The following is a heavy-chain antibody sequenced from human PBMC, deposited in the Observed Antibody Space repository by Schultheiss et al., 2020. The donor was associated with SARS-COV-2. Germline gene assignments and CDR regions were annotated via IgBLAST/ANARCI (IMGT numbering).Heavy chain of an antibody. CDR3: ARVPGYCSSTSCSYYYGMDV. CDR1: GYSISSGYY. D-gene: IGHD2-2*01. CDR2: IYHSGST. Sequence: SETLSLTCTVSGYSISSGYYWSWIRQPPGKGLEWIGSIYHSGSTYYNPSLKSRVTISVDTSKNQFSLKLSSVTAADTAVYYCARVPGYCSSTSCSYYYGMDVWGQGTTVTVSS. J-gene: IGHJ6*02. V-gene: IGHV4-38-2*02.